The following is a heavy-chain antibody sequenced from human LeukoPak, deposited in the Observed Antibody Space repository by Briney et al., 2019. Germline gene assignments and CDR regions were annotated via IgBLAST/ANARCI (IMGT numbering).Heavy chain of an antibody. Sequence: ASVKVSCKVSGYTLTELSMHWVRQAPGKGLEWMGGFDPEDGETIYAQKFQGRVTMTEDTSTDTAYMELSSLRSDDTAVYYCARGNIVVVPAATIASVKGFDYWGQGTLVTVSS. CDR1: GYTLTELS. V-gene: IGHV1-24*01. J-gene: IGHJ4*02. CDR2: FDPEDGET. CDR3: ARGNIVVVPAATIASVKGFDY. D-gene: IGHD2-2*01.